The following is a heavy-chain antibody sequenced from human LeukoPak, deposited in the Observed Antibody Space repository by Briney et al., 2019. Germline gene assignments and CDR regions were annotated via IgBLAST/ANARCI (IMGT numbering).Heavy chain of an antibody. D-gene: IGHD3-22*01. J-gene: IGHJ2*01. CDR2: TYYRSKWYN. Sequence: SQTLSLTCAISGDSVSSNSAAWNWIRQSPSRGLEWLGRTYYRSKWYNDYAVSVKSRITINPDTSKNQFSLKLSSVTAADTAVYYCAREDYYDSSGYYHEQTYFDLWGRGTLVTVSS. CDR3: AREDYYDSSGYYHEQTYFDL. CDR1: GDSVSSNSAA. V-gene: IGHV6-1*01.